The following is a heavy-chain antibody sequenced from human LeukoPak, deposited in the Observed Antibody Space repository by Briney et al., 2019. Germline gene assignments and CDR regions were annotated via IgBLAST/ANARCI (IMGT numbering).Heavy chain of an antibody. CDR1: GASISSSSNS. Sequence: SETLSLTCAVSGASISSSSNSWSWFRQPPGKGLEWIGDIYSSGSASYNPSLQSRLLISIDTSKNHFSLELSSVTAADTAVYYCARSMVRGVIIPLKYYYYMDVWGKGTTVTVSS. D-gene: IGHD3-10*01. CDR2: IYSSGSA. CDR3: ARSMVRGVIIPLKYYYYMDV. V-gene: IGHV4-30-4*07. J-gene: IGHJ6*03.